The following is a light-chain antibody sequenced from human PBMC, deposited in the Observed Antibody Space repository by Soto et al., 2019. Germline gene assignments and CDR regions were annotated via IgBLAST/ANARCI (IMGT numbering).Light chain of an antibody. J-gene: IGKJ2*01. CDR3: QQYNSYSLST. CDR2: DAS. V-gene: IGKV1-5*01. CDR1: QSIGDW. Sequence: DIQMTQSPSTLSASVGDRVTITCRASQSIGDWLAWYQQRPGKAPSLLIYDASVSASGIPTRFSGSGSGTEFTLTITCLQPDDFATYYCQQYNSYSLSTFGQGTKVEI.